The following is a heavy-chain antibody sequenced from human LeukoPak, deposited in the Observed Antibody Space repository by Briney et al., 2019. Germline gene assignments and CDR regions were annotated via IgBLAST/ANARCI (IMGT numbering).Heavy chain of an antibody. J-gene: IGHJ4*02. CDR3: ARLDYSNYDY. CDR2: ISSSSSTI. D-gene: IGHD4-11*01. CDR1: GFTFSSYS. Sequence: PGGSLRLSCAPSGFTFSSYSMSWVRQAPGKGREWVSYISSSSSTIYYADSVKGRFAISRDNAKNSLYLQMNSLRAEDTAVYYCARLDYSNYDYWGQGTLVTVSS. V-gene: IGHV3-48*04.